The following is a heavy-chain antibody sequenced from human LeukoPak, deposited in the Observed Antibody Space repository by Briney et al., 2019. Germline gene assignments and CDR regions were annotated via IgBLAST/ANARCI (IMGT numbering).Heavy chain of an antibody. CDR2: INAGNGNT. Sequence: ASVKVSCKASGYTFTSYAMHWVRQAPGQRLEGMGWINAGNGNTKYSQKFQGRVTITRDTSASTAYMELSSLRSEDTAVYYCARSEGYCSSTSCHPFFDYWGQGTLVTVSS. CDR3: ARSEGYCSSTSCHPFFDY. J-gene: IGHJ4*02. CDR1: GYTFTSYA. V-gene: IGHV1-3*01. D-gene: IGHD2-2*01.